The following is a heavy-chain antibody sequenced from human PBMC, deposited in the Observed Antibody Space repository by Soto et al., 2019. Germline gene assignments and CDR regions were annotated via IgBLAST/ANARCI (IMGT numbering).Heavy chain of an antibody. V-gene: IGHV2-5*01. CDR2: ISWKDEK. J-gene: IGHJ4*02. CDR1: GFSLSTSGAG. Sequence: SGPTRVNPTQTLTVTCTFCGFSLSTSGAGGGWIRQSPGKAPEWLALISWKDEKRYNPGLKSRLTITKDTSKNQVVLTMTDLDPVDTATYFCAHRYGGNYYRWYFDSWGQGTLVTVSS. D-gene: IGHD1-26*01. CDR3: AHRYGGNYYRWYFDS.